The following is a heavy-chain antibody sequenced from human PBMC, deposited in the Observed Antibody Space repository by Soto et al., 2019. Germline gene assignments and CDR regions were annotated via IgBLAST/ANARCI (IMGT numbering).Heavy chain of an antibody. CDR3: ARGRGSTGYLGRKLYFDY. J-gene: IGHJ4*02. D-gene: IGHD2-2*01. CDR2: IDIGGNT. V-gene: IGHV3-66*01. CDR1: GFSVTNNY. Sequence: EVQVVESGGGLVQPGGSLRLSCAASGFSVTNNYMNWVRQAPGKGLEWVSIIDIGGNTYYADSVKDRFTISRDNSRNTLYLHMDSPRAEATAVSYCARGRGSTGYLGRKLYFDYWGQGTLVTVSP.